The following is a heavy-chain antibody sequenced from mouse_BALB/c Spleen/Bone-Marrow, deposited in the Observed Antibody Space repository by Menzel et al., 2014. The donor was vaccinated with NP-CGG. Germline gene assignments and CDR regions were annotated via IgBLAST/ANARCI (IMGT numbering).Heavy chain of an antibody. J-gene: IGHJ2*01. V-gene: IGHV1S132*01. Sequence: QVQLQQPGAELVRPGASVKLSCKTSGYIFTSYWIHWVKQRSGQGLEWIARIYPGTGSTYYNEKFKDKATLTADKSSSTAYMQLSSLKSEDSAVYFCARFAITTAHFDYWGQGTTLTVSS. CDR2: IYPGTGST. CDR1: GYIFTSYW. CDR3: ARFAITTAHFDY. D-gene: IGHD1-2*01.